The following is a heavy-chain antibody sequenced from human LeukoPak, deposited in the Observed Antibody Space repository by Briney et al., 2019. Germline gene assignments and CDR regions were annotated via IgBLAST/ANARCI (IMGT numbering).Heavy chain of an antibody. CDR3: VTPLRWELSNDF. D-gene: IGHD4-23*01. J-gene: IGHJ4*02. Sequence: ASVKVSCKASGYTFTSYDINWVRQATGQGLEWMGWMNPNSGNTGYAQKFQGRVTMTRNTSISTAYMELSSLKIEDTAVYYCVTPLRWELSNDFWGQGTLVTVSS. V-gene: IGHV1-8*01. CDR1: GYTFTSYD. CDR2: MNPNSGNT.